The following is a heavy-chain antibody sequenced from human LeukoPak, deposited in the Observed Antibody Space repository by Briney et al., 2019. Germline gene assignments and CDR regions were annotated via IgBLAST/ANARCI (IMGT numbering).Heavy chain of an antibody. D-gene: IGHD3-10*01. CDR3: ARGTLDY. J-gene: IGHJ4*02. V-gene: IGHV4-61*02. CDR2: IYTSGST. CDR1: GGSISSDNYY. Sequence: SQTLSLTCTVSGGSISSDNYYWSWIRQPAGKGLEWIGRIYTSGSTNYNPSLKSRVTISVDTSKNQFSLKLSPMTAADTAVYYCARGTLDYWGQGTLVAVSS.